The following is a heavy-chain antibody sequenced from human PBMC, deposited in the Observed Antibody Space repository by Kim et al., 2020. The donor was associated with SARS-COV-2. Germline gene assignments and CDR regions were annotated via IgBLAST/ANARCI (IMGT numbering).Heavy chain of an antibody. CDR3: AKDTGTCGDPPVY. J-gene: IGHJ4*02. V-gene: IGHV3-43*01. D-gene: IGHD4-17*01. Sequence: YADSVKGRFTISRDHSKNSLYLQMNSLGTEDTALYYCAKDTGTCGDPPVYWGQGTLVTVSS.